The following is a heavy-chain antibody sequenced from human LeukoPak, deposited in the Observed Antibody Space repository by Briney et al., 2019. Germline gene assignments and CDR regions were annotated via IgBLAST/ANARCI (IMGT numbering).Heavy chain of an antibody. CDR3: ARSYGSGISMDV. Sequence: GGSLRLSCAASGFMFSTYAMHWVRQAPGKGLEWVALFSYDGSAKYYADLVGGRFTISGDGSKSTLYLQMNSLRPEDTAVYYCARSYGSGISMDVWGKGTTVTVSS. D-gene: IGHD3-10*01. V-gene: IGHV3-30*04. CDR1: GFMFSTYA. J-gene: IGHJ6*04. CDR2: FSYDGSAK.